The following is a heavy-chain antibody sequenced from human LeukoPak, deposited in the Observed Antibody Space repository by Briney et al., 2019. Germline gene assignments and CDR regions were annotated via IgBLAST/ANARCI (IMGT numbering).Heavy chain of an antibody. CDR3: ARRSIAVPGAGFDY. D-gene: IGHD6-19*01. Sequence: GASVKVSCKASGYTFTSYSMNWVRQAPGQGLEWMGIINPRGGGTSSAQKFQGRVTMTRDTSTSTVYMELSSLRSEDTAVYYCARRSIAVPGAGFDYWGQGTLVTVSS. CDR1: GYTFTSYS. J-gene: IGHJ4*02. CDR2: INPRGGGT. V-gene: IGHV1-46*01.